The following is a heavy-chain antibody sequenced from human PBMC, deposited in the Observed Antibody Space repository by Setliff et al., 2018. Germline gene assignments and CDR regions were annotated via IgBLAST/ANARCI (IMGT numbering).Heavy chain of an antibody. CDR3: AREARMGCFDY. CDR2: INWNGVKT. Sequence: GESLKISCAASGFTFDDYGMSWVRQAPGKGLEWVSGINWNGVKTDYAESLKGRFAISRDNAKNSLYLQMNSLRAEDTALYYCAREARMGCFDYWGRGTLVTVS. CDR1: GFTFDDYG. J-gene: IGHJ4*02. V-gene: IGHV3-20*04. D-gene: IGHD6-19*01.